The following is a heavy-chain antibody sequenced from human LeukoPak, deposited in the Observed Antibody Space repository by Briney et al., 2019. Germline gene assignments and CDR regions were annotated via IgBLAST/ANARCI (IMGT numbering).Heavy chain of an antibody. CDR3: ARLYCSGGSCLLNWFDP. Sequence: PSETLSLTCTVSGGSISSHYWSWIRQPAGKGLEWIGRIYTSGSTNYNPSLKSRVTMSVDTSKNQFSLKLSSVTAADTAVYYCARLYCSGGSCLLNWFDPWGQGTLVTVSS. J-gene: IGHJ5*02. D-gene: IGHD2-15*01. V-gene: IGHV4-4*07. CDR2: IYTSGST. CDR1: GGSISSHY.